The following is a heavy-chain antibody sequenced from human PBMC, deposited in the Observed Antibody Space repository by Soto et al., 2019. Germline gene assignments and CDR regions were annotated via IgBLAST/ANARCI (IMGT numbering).Heavy chain of an antibody. D-gene: IGHD6-13*01. Sequence: EVQLLESGGGLVQPGGSLRLSCAASGFTFSSYAMSWVRQAPGKGLEWVSAISGSGGSTYYADSVKGRFTISRDNSKNTLYLQMNSLRAEDTAVYYCVKGIADVSVYYYGMDVWGQGTTVTVSS. CDR2: ISGSGGST. CDR3: VKGIADVSVYYYGMDV. CDR1: GFTFSSYA. J-gene: IGHJ6*02. V-gene: IGHV3-23*01.